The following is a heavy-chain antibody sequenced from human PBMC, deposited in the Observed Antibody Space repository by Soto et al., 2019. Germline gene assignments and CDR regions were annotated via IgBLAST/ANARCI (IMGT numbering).Heavy chain of an antibody. J-gene: IGHJ4*02. Sequence: QLQLQESGSGLVKPSQNLSLTCAVSGGSISSGGYSWSWIRQPPGKGLEWIGYIYHGGSTYYNPSLKSRVTISVARTKNQFSLKLSSVTAADTAVYYCARGQVVAAQHWGQGTLVTVSS. D-gene: IGHD2-15*01. CDR3: ARGQVVAAQH. CDR2: IYHGGST. V-gene: IGHV4-30-2*01. CDR1: GGSISSGGYS.